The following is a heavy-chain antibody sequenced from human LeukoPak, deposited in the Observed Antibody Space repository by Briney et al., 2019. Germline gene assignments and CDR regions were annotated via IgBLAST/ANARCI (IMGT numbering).Heavy chain of an antibody. D-gene: IGHD3-22*01. CDR1: GFTFSSYG. J-gene: IGHJ4*02. CDR3: ARPDRNYYDSSGYPGY. V-gene: IGHV3-33*01. Sequence: PGRSLGLSCAASGFTFSSYGMHWVRQAPGKGLEWVAVIWYDGSNKYYADSVKGRFTISRDNSKNTLYLQMNSLRAEDTAVYYCARPDRNYYDSSGYPGYWGQGTLVTVSS. CDR2: IWYDGSNK.